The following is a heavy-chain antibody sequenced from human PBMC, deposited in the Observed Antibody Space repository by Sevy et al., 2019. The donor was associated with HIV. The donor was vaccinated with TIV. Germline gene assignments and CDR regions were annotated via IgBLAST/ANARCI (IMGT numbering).Heavy chain of an antibody. CDR2: SSPFTGSP. Sequence: ASVKVSCKASGYNFINYGISWVRQAPGQGLEWVGGSSPFTGSPNYPQKLQDRVTVTTDTATNTAYMELRNLSSDDTAAYYCGKCTLWVYDPTNRKCGMDVWGQGTTVTVSS. CDR3: GKCTLWVYDPTNRKCGMDV. D-gene: IGHD5-12*01. J-gene: IGHJ6*02. CDR1: GYNFINYG. V-gene: IGHV1-18*01.